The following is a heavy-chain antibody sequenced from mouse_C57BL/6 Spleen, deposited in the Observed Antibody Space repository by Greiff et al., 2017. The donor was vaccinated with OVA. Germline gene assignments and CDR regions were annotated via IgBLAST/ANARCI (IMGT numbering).Heavy chain of an antibody. CDR1: GYTFTSYW. Sequence: QVQLQQPGAELVKPGASVKLSCKASGYTFTSYWMQWVKQRPGQGLEWIGEIDPSDSYTNSNQKFKGKATLTVDTSSSTAYMQLSSLTSEDSAVYYCARVAYYSNYGGGAMDYWGQGPSVTVSS. D-gene: IGHD2-5*01. CDR2: IDPSDSYT. CDR3: ARVAYYSNYGGGAMDY. J-gene: IGHJ4*01. V-gene: IGHV1-50*01.